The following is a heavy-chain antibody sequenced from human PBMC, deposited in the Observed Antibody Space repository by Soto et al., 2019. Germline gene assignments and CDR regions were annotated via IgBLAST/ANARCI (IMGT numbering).Heavy chain of an antibody. Sequence: SLRLSCAASAFTFSTYAMSWVRQAPGKGLEWVSVISGSGGYTYYADSVKGRFTISRDNSKNTLYLQMHSLRAEDTAVYYCAKETASATGRYYYGMDVWGQGTTVTVSS. CDR2: ISGSGGYT. J-gene: IGHJ6*02. CDR1: AFTFSTYA. CDR3: AKETASATGRYYYGMDV. D-gene: IGHD1-26*01. V-gene: IGHV3-23*01.